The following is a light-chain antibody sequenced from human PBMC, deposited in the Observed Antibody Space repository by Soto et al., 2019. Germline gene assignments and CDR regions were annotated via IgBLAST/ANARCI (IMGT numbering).Light chain of an antibody. Sequence: EIGLTQSPATLSVSPGERVTLSCRASETLISCLAWYQQKPGQAPRLLIYGSSTRATGVPARFSGSGSATDFTLTISSLQSEDFAVYYCQSYNDWQFAVGQGTKLEI. J-gene: IGKJ2*01. CDR2: GSS. CDR3: QSYNDWQFA. CDR1: ETLISC. V-gene: IGKV3-15*01.